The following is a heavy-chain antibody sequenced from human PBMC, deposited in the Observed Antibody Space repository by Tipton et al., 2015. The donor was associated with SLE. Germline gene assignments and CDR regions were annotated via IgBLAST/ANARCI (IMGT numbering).Heavy chain of an antibody. J-gene: IGHJ4*02. Sequence: TLSLTCAVSGYSIRSGYYWGWIRQPPGKGLEWIGSIYYSGSTYYNPSLKSRVTISVDTSKNQFSLKLSSVTAADTAVYYCARHGAAAATDYWGQGTLVTVSS. V-gene: IGHV4-38-2*01. CDR1: GYSIRSGYY. D-gene: IGHD6-13*01. CDR2: IYYSGST. CDR3: ARHGAAAATDY.